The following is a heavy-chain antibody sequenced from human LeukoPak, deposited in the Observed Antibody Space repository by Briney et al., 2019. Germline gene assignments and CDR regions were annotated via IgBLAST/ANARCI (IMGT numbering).Heavy chain of an antibody. D-gene: IGHD6-6*01. CDR3: VRDYNSLRPLDY. V-gene: IGHV3-9*01. J-gene: IGHJ4*02. CDR2: ISWNGGSI. CDR1: GFTFDDYA. Sequence: PGRSLRLSCAASGFTFDDYAMHWVRQVAGKGLEWVSGISWNGGSIGYADSVKGRFTISRDNAKNTLYLEMNSLRAEDTAVYYCVRDYNSLRPLDYWGQGNLVTVSS.